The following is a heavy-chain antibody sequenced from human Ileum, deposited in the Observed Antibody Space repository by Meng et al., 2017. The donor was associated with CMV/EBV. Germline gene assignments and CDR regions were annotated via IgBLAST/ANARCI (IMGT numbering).Heavy chain of an antibody. CDR2: IHPTGTT. CDR3: ARAAARGVPVDL. V-gene: IGHV4-4*07. J-gene: IGHJ5*02. Sequence: PLQESGPSLLQPSVTLSLTCTVTGGSLTSYYWTWIRQPAGKGLEWIGRIHPTGTTDDNPSLRSRVSMSLDKSKNQFSLKLTSVTAADTAVYYCARAAARGVPVDLWGQGTLVTVSS. CDR1: GGSLTSYY. D-gene: IGHD3-10*01.